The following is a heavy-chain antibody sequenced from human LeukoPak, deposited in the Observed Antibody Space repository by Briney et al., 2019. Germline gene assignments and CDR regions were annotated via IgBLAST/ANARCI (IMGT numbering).Heavy chain of an antibody. V-gene: IGHV1-8*01. CDR3: ARGGGITVFGVAQPGGAFDI. J-gene: IGHJ3*02. D-gene: IGHD3-3*01. CDR1: GYTFTSYD. CDR2: MNPNSGNT. Sequence: PGASVKVSCKASGYTFTSYDINWVRQATGQGLEWMGWMNPNSGNTGYAQKFQGRVTMTRNTSISTAYMELNSLRSEDTAVYYCARGGGITVFGVAQPGGAFDIWGQGTMVTVSS.